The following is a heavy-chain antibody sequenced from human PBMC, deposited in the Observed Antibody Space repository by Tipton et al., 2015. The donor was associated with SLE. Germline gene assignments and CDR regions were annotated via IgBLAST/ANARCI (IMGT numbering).Heavy chain of an antibody. Sequence: TLSLTCTVSGGSISSSSYYWGWIRQPPGKGLEWIGRIYTSGSTNYNPSLKSRVTMSVDTSKNQFSLKLSSVTAADTAVYYCARDQGELVLDYWGQGTLVTVSS. V-gene: IGHV4-39*07. CDR2: IYTSGST. CDR1: GGSISSSSYY. D-gene: IGHD1-26*01. CDR3: ARDQGELVLDY. J-gene: IGHJ4*02.